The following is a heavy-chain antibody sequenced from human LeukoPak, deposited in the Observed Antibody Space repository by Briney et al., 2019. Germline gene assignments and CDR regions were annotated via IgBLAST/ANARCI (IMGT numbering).Heavy chain of an antibody. J-gene: IGHJ6*04. D-gene: IGHD3-10*01. CDR2: ISYDGTDK. CDR3: SKDRRVRDSYGLDV. Sequence: GGSLRLSCAGSGFTFSSYGMHWVRQAPGKGLEWVAVISYDGTDKYYADPGKGRFTISRDNSKNTLYLQVNSRRAEDTAVYYCSKDRRVRDSYGLDVWGKGTTVTVSS. V-gene: IGHV3-30*18. CDR1: GFTFSSYG.